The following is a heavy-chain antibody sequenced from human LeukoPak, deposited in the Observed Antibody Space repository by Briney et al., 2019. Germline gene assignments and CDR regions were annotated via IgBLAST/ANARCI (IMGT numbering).Heavy chain of an antibody. Sequence: PGGSLRLSCTASGFTFGDYAMSWVRQAPGKGLEWVGFIRSKAYGGTTEYAASVKGRFTISRDDSKSIAYLQMNSLKTEDTAVYYCTRSGYETGVDYWGQGTLVTVSS. CDR2: IRSKAYGGTT. D-gene: IGHD5-12*01. CDR3: TRSGYETGVDY. J-gene: IGHJ4*02. CDR1: GFTFGDYA. V-gene: IGHV3-49*04.